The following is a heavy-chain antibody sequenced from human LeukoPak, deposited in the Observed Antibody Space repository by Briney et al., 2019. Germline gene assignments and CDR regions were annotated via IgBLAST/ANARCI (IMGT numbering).Heavy chain of an antibody. V-gene: IGHV1-2*06. CDR1: GYTFTGNY. CDR2: INPNSGGT. CDR3: ARRPPLYDSSGYSGDY. J-gene: IGHJ4*02. Sequence: GASVKVSCKASGYTFTGNYMHWVRQAPGQGLGWMGRINPNSGGTNYAQKFQGRVTMTSDKSISTAYMELSRLRSDDTAVYYCARRPPLYDSSGYSGDYWGQGTLVTVSS. D-gene: IGHD3-22*01.